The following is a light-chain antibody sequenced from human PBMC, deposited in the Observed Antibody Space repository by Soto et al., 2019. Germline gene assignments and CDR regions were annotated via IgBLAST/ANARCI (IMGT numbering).Light chain of an antibody. Sequence: QSALTQPPSASGSPGQSVTIFCTGTSSDIGSCKYVSWYQQHPGKAPKLIIYEVIKRPSGVPDRFSGSKSGNTASLTVSGLQADDEADYYCSSYADSNSYVFGTGTKVTVL. CDR2: EVI. J-gene: IGLJ1*01. CDR1: SSDIGSCKY. V-gene: IGLV2-8*01. CDR3: SSYADSNSYV.